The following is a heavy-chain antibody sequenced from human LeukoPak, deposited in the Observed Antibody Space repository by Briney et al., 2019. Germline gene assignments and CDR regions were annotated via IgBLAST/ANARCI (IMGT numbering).Heavy chain of an antibody. D-gene: IGHD3-22*01. CDR3: ASHYYDSSGYFDY. CDR1: GFTFSDYY. Sequence: GGSLRLSCAASGFTFSDYYMSWIRQAPGKGLEWVSYISSSSSYTNYADSVKGRFTIARDNAKNSLYLQMNSLRAEDTAVYYCASHYYDSSGYFDYWGQGTLVTVSS. V-gene: IGHV3-11*03. J-gene: IGHJ4*02. CDR2: ISSSSSYT.